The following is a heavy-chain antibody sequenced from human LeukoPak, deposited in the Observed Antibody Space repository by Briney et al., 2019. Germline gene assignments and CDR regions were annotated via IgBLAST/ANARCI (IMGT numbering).Heavy chain of an antibody. V-gene: IGHV1-69*04. D-gene: IGHD1-26*01. J-gene: IGHJ5*02. CDR1: GYTFTGYY. Sequence: ASVKVSCKASGYTFTGYYMHWVRQAPGQGLEWMGRIIPILGIANYAQKFQGRVTITADRSTSTAYMELSSLRSEDTAVYYCARDVQVGAPAGFDPWGQGTLVTVSS. CDR3: ARDVQVGAPAGFDP. CDR2: IIPILGIA.